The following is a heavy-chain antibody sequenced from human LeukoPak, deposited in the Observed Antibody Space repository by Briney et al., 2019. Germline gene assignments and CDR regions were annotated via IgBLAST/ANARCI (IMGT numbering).Heavy chain of an antibody. J-gene: IGHJ3*02. Sequence: GGSLRLSCAASGFTVSSNYVSWVRQAPGKGLEWVSVIYSGGSTYYADSVKGRFTISRDNSKNTLYLQMNSLRAEDTAVYYCARRSRLSDAFDIWGQGTMVTVSS. CDR2: IYSGGST. CDR3: ARRSRLSDAFDI. D-gene: IGHD2-15*01. V-gene: IGHV3-66*04. CDR1: GFTVSSNY.